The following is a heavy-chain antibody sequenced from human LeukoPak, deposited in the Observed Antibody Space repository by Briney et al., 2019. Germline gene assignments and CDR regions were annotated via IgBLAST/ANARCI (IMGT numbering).Heavy chain of an antibody. J-gene: IGHJ4*02. CDR3: AKGSAAARPYYFDS. Sequence: VRQAQGKXLEWISAISTNGVNTYYADSVKGRFTISRDNSRHTLSLQMNGLRADDTAVYYCAKGSAAARPYYFDSWGQGTLVAVSS. D-gene: IGHD6-6*01. CDR2: ISTNGVNT. V-gene: IGHV3-23*01.